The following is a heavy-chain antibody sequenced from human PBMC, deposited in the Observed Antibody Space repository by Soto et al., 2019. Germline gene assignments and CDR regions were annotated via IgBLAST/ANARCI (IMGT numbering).Heavy chain of an antibody. D-gene: IGHD2-8*01. Sequence: EVQLLESGGGLVQPGGSLRLSCSASGFNFGSYGMSWVRQAPGKRLEWVSGLTASGLNTYYTDSVKGRFTISRDNSRNTVYLQMSGLRVEDTAVFHCAKGLGNAKEVWGQGTTVTVSS. CDR2: LTASGLNT. V-gene: IGHV3-23*01. J-gene: IGHJ6*02. CDR1: GFNFGSYG. CDR3: AKGLGNAKEV.